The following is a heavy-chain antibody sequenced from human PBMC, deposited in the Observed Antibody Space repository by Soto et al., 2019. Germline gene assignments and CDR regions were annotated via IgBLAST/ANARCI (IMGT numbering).Heavy chain of an antibody. D-gene: IGHD2-2*01. CDR3: ARRVKDIVVVPAASFEY. V-gene: IGHV4-30-2*01. J-gene: IGHJ4*02. CDR1: GGSISSGGYS. CDR2: IYHSGST. Sequence: SETLSLTCAVSGGSISSGGYSWSWIRQPPGKGLEWIGYIYHSGSTYYNPSLKSRVTISVDRSKNQFSLKLSSVTAADTAVYYCARRVKDIVVVPAASFEYWGQGTLVTVSS.